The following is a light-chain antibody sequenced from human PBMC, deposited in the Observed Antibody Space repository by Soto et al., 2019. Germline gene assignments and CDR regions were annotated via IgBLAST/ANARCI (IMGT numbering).Light chain of an antibody. Sequence: QSVLTQPPSVSGAPGQRVTISCTGSSSNIGAGYDVHWYQQLPGTAPKLLIYGNSNRPSGVPDRFSGSKSGTSVSLAITGLQAEDEADYYCQSYDSSLSGSVFGPGTKVTVL. CDR2: GNS. J-gene: IGLJ1*01. CDR1: SSNIGAGYD. CDR3: QSYDSSLSGSV. V-gene: IGLV1-40*01.